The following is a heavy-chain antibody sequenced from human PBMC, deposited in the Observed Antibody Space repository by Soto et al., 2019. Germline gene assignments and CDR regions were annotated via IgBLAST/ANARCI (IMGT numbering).Heavy chain of an antibody. D-gene: IGHD5-12*01. V-gene: IGHV3-23*01. CDR3: ARDGYSTDYGMDV. J-gene: IGHJ6*02. CDR1: GFPFSTSA. CDR2: ISGNSDAA. Sequence: EVQLLESGGGLVQPGGSLRLSCAASGFPFSTSAMNWVRQAPGKGLEWVSIISGNSDAAHYAESVKGRFTSSRDNSKNTLYLQMNSLRAEDTAVYYCARDGYSTDYGMDVWGQGTTVTVSS.